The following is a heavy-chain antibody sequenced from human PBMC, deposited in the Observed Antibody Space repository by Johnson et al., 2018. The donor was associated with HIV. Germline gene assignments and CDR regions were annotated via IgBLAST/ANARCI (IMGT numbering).Heavy chain of an antibody. D-gene: IGHD5-24*01. J-gene: IGHJ3*02. CDR2: ISGSGGST. V-gene: IGHV3-23*04. CDR1: GFSFTNAW. CDR3: AKDIYGYDAFDI. Sequence: MLLVESGGGLVKTGGSLRLSCAASGFSFTNAWMSWVRQAPGKGLEWVSTISGSGGSTYHADSVKGRFTISRDNSNNTLYMQMKSLKAEDTAVYYCAKDIYGYDAFDIWGHGTMVTVSS.